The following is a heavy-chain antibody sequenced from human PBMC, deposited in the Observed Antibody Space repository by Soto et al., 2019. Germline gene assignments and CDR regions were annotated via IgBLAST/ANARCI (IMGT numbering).Heavy chain of an antibody. CDR2: IWYDGSNK. J-gene: IGHJ4*02. V-gene: IGHV3-33*01. D-gene: IGHD3-22*01. CDR1: GFTFSSYG. CDR3: ARGTDYYDSSGYYSPPSNFDY. Sequence: GGSLRLSCAASGFTFSSYGMHWVRQAPGKGLEWVAVIWYDGSNKYYADSVKGRFTISRDNSKNTLYLQMNSLRAEDTAVYYCARGTDYYDSSGYYSPPSNFDYWGQGTLVTVSS.